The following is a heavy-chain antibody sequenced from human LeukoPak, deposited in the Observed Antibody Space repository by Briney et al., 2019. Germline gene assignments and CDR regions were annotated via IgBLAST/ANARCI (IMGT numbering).Heavy chain of an antibody. CDR1: GFTFSSYE. CDR3: ARERRGVVTAIRPHYYYYYMDV. V-gene: IGHV3-66*01. CDR2: IYSGGST. J-gene: IGHJ6*03. Sequence: GGSLRLSCAASGFTFSSYEMNWVRQAPGKGLEWVSVIYSGGSTYYADSVKGRFTISRDNSKNTLYLQMNSLRAEDTAVYYCARERRGVVTAIRPHYYYYYMDVWGKGTTVTISS. D-gene: IGHD2-21*02.